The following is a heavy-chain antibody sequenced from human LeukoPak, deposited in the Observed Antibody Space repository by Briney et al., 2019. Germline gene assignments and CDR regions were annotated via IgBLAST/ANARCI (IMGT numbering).Heavy chain of an antibody. CDR2: IYHSGST. Sequence: PSETLSLTCAVSGGSISSGGYSWSWIRQPPGKGLEWIGYIYHSGSTYYNPSLKSRVTISVDRSKNQFSLKLSSVTAADTAVYYCAAREWEDAFDIWGQGTMVTVSS. CDR1: GGSISSGGYS. V-gene: IGHV4-30-2*01. D-gene: IGHD1-26*01. CDR3: AAREWEDAFDI. J-gene: IGHJ3*02.